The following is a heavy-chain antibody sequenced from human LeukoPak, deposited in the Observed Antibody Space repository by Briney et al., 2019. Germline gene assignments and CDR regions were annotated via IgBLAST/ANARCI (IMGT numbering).Heavy chain of an antibody. D-gene: IGHD6-13*01. J-gene: IGHJ4*02. CDR2: ISGSGDST. CDR3: AKKGGSSWYPLDY. Sequence: GGSLRLSCAASGFTLSSYAMTWVRQAPGKGLEWVSLISGSGDSTYYADSVKGRFTISRDNSKNTVYLQMNSLRAEDTAVYYCAKKGGSSWYPLDYWGQGTLVTVSS. CDR1: GFTLSSYA. V-gene: IGHV3-23*01.